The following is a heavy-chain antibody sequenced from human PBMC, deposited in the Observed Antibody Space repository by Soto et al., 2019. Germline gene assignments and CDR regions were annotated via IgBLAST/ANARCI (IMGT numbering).Heavy chain of an antibody. CDR2: ISYDGSNK. Sequence: PGGSLRLSCAASGFTFSSYGMHWVRQAPGKGLEWVAVISYDGSNKYYADSVKGRFTISRDNSKNTLYLQMNSLRAEDTAVYYCAKDRYSGYDLRSGGPDYYYYGMDVWGQGTTVTVSS. CDR1: GFTFSSYG. D-gene: IGHD5-12*01. J-gene: IGHJ6*02. V-gene: IGHV3-30*18. CDR3: AKDRYSGYDLRSGGPDYYYYGMDV.